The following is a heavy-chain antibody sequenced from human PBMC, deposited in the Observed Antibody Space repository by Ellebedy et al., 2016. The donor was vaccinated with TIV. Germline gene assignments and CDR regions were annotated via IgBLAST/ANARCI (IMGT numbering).Heavy chain of an antibody. CDR2: IGIGGTST. Sequence: GESLKISCTASGFTFSSYAMNWVRQAPGKGLEWVSSIGIGGTSTYYADSVKGRFTVSRDNSRNTVFLQINSLSVEDTAVYDCASPAVGHTTGCCRYYFDYWGLGTLVTVSS. CDR3: ASPAVGHTTGCCRYYFDY. J-gene: IGHJ4*02. D-gene: IGHD6-19*01. CDR1: GFTFSSYA. V-gene: IGHV3-23*01.